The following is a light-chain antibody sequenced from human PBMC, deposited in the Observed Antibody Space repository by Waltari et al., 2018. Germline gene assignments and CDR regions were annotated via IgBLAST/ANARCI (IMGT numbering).Light chain of an antibody. CDR3: ASWDDSLSVGV. J-gene: IGLJ3*02. V-gene: IGLV1-47*01. Sequence: QSVLTQPPSASGTPGQRVTISCSGSISNLGTNYVYWYQQFPGTAPKLLIQRNNQRPSGGPDRFSGSKSGTSASLAISGLRSEDEADYCCASWDDSLSVGVFGGGTKLTVL. CDR2: RNN. CDR1: ISNLGTNY.